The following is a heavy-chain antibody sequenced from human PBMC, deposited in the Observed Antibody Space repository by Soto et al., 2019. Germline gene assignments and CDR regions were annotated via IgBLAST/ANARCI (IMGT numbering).Heavy chain of an antibody. Sequence: GGSLRLSCAASGFTFSSYSMNWVRQAPGKGLEWVSSISSSSSYIYYADSVKGRFTISRDNAKNSLYLQMNSLRAEDTAVYYCARAGREGELSDYDFDYWGQGTLVTVSS. D-gene: IGHD3-16*02. J-gene: IGHJ4*02. CDR1: GFTFSSYS. V-gene: IGHV3-21*01. CDR2: ISSSSSYI. CDR3: ARAGREGELSDYDFDY.